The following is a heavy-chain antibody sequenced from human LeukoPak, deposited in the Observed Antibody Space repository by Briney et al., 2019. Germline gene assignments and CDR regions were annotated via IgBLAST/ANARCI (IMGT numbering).Heavy chain of an antibody. V-gene: IGHV3-23*01. CDR2: ISGNGLQT. J-gene: IGHJ4*02. Sequence: GGSLRLFCSASGFTFSRFAMTWVRHLPGKGLEWVSTISGNGLQTFYADSVKGRFSVSRDNSVNIVYLQMDSLRADDSALYSCAKDANYLDSSGYFIPFDYWGPGTLVTVAS. D-gene: IGHD3-22*01. CDR1: GFTFSRFA. CDR3: AKDANYLDSSGYFIPFDY.